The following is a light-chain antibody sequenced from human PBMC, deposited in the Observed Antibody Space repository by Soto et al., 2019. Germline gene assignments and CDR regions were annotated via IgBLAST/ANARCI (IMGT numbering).Light chain of an antibody. J-gene: IGKJ1*01. CDR2: GAS. V-gene: IGKV3-15*01. Sequence: VVTQSPATLSVFPGETATLSCRASQSVSSDLAWYQQRPGQAPRLLIYGASTRANGIPARFRGSGSGTEFRLTISSLQCEDFATYYCQQYNTWHPKMAFGRGTKGEIK. CDR1: QSVSSD. CDR3: QQYNTWHPKMA.